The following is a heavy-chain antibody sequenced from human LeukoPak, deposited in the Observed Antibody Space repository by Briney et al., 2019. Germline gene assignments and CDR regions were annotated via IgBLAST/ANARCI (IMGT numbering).Heavy chain of an antibody. CDR3: ARGGIAARLMYGFQNWFDP. J-gene: IGHJ5*02. CDR2: IYYSGST. CDR1: GGSISSGGYY. Sequence: SETLSLTCTVSGGSISSGGYYWSWIRQHPGKGLEWIGYIYYSGSTYYNPSLKSRVTISVDTSKNQFSLKLSSVTAADTAVYYCARGGIAARLMYGFQNWFDPWGQGTLVTVSS. D-gene: IGHD6-6*01. V-gene: IGHV4-31*03.